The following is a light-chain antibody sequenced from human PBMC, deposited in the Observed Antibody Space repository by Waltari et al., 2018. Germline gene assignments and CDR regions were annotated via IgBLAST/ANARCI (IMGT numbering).Light chain of an antibody. J-gene: IGKJ1*01. CDR2: DAS. CDR3: QQSYSTPTWT. Sequence: DIQMTQSPSSVSASVGDRVIITCRASQDISRWLAWYQQTPGKAPKFLIYDASTLQSGVPSRFSGTGSGTEFTLTISSLQPEDFATYYCQQSYSTPTWTFGQGTKVEIK. CDR1: QDISRW. V-gene: IGKV1-12*01.